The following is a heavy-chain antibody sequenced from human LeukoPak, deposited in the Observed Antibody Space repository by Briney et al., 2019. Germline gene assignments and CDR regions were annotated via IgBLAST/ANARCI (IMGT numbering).Heavy chain of an antibody. CDR2: IYTSGGT. V-gene: IGHV4-4*07. D-gene: IGHD3-10*01. CDR1: GGSISSYY. J-gene: IGHJ5*02. CDR3: ARGGKRITMVRGVISPNWFDP. Sequence: SETLSLTCTVSGGSISSYYWSWIRQPAGKGLEWIGRIYTSGGTNYNPSLKSRVTTSVDTSKNQFSLKLSSVTAADTAVYYCARGGKRITMVRGVISPNWFDPWGQGTLVTVSS.